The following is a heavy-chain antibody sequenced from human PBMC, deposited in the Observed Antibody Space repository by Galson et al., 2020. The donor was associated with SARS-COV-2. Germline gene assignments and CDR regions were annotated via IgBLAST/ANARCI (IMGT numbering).Heavy chain of an antibody. Sequence: GGSLRLSCAASGFTFSSYAMSWVRQAPGKGLEWVSAISGSGGSTYYADSVKGRFTISRDNSKNTLYLQMNSLRAEDTAVYYCAKGTGYSSGWYWGDFFDYWGQGTLVTVSS. CDR1: GFTFSSYA. CDR3: AKGTGYSSGWYWGDFFDY. V-gene: IGHV3-23*01. J-gene: IGHJ4*02. CDR2: ISGSGGST. D-gene: IGHD6-19*01.